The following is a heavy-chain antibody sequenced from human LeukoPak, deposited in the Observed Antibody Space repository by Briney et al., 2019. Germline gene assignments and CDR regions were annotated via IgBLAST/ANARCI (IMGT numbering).Heavy chain of an antibody. Sequence: GSLRLSCAGSGSTFSSYWMHWVRQAPGKGLVWVARINGDGSSTSYADSVKGRFTISRDSAKNTLYLQMNSLRAEDTAVYYCARGSSVVGLDWGQGTLVTVSS. D-gene: IGHD2-15*01. V-gene: IGHV3-74*01. J-gene: IGHJ4*02. CDR2: INGDGSST. CDR3: ARGSSVVGLD. CDR1: GSTFSSYW.